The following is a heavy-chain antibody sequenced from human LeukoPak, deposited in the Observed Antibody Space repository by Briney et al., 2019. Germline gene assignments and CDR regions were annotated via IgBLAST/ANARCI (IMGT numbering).Heavy chain of an antibody. CDR2: ISSSSSYI. J-gene: IGHJ4*02. V-gene: IGHV3-21*01. Sequence: GGSLRLSCAASGFTFSSYSMNWVRQAPGKGLEWVSSISSSSSYIYYADSVKGRFTISRDNAKNSLYLQMNSLRAEDTAVYYCARDYDGSGSHYPNLDYWGQGTLVTVSS. D-gene: IGHD3-10*01. CDR3: ARDYDGSGSHYPNLDY. CDR1: GFTFSSYS.